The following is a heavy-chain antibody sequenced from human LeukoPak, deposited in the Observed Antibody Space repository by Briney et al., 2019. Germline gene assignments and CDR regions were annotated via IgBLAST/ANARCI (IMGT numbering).Heavy chain of an antibody. Sequence: ASVKVSCKASGYTFTSYAISWVRQAPGQGLEWMGGIIPIFGTANYAQKFQGRVTITADESTSTAYMELSSLRSEDTAVYYCARDRRFLEWLPEHRRYYGMDVWGQGTTVTVSS. D-gene: IGHD3-3*01. CDR3: ARDRRFLEWLPEHRRYYGMDV. CDR1: GYTFTSYA. V-gene: IGHV1-69*13. CDR2: IIPIFGTA. J-gene: IGHJ6*02.